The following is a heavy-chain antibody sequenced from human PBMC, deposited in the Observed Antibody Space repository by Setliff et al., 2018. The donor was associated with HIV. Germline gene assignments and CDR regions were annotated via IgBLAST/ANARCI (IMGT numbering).Heavy chain of an antibody. V-gene: IGHV4-34*01. Sequence: ETLSLTCAVYGGSFSGFYWSWIRQAPGKGLEWIGEINHSGKTNYNPSLKSRITLSVDTSENQFSLKLSSVTAADTAVYYCASGYSIYYYYGMDVWGQGTTVTVSS. CDR3: ASGYSIYYYYGMDV. J-gene: IGHJ6*02. CDR1: GGSFSGFY. D-gene: IGHD2-15*01. CDR2: INHSGKT.